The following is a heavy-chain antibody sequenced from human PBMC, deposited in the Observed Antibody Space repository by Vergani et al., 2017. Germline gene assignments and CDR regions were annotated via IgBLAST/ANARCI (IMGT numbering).Heavy chain of an antibody. D-gene: IGHD6-13*01. J-gene: IGHJ6*02. CDR3: AXDIAAAGTFGYYYGMDV. CDR2: ISSSSSYI. CDR1: GFTFSSYS. Sequence: EVQLVESGGGLVKPGGSLRLSCAASGFTFSSYSMNWVRQAPGKWLEWVSSISSSSSYIYYADSVKGRFTISRDNAKNSLYLQMNSLRAEDTAVYYCAXDIAAAGTFGYYYGMDVWGQGTTVTVSS. V-gene: IGHV3-21*01.